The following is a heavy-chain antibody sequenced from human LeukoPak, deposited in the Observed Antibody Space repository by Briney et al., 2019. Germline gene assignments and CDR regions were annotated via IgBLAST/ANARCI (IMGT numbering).Heavy chain of an antibody. Sequence: PGGSLRLSCAASGFTFSSYGMHWVRQAPGKGLEWVAVIWYDGSNKYYADSVKGRFTISRDNSKNTLYLQMNSLRAEDTAVYYCARDVCSTSCYAPQLIDYWGQGTLVTVSS. J-gene: IGHJ4*02. D-gene: IGHD2-2*01. V-gene: IGHV3-33*01. CDR2: IWYDGSNK. CDR1: GFTFSSYG. CDR3: ARDVCSTSCYAPQLIDY.